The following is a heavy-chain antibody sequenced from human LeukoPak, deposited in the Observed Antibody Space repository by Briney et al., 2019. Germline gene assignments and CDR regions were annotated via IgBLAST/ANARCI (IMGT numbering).Heavy chain of an antibody. CDR1: GYTFTSYG. V-gene: IGHV1-18*01. Sequence: ASVKVSCKASGYTFTSYGISWVRQAPGQGLEWMGWISAYNGNTNYAQKLQGRVTMTTDTSTSTAYMELRSLRSDDTAVYYCARDRMADYYDSSGYHYWGQGTLVTVSS. CDR3: ARDRMADYYDSSGYHY. J-gene: IGHJ4*02. CDR2: ISAYNGNT. D-gene: IGHD3-22*01.